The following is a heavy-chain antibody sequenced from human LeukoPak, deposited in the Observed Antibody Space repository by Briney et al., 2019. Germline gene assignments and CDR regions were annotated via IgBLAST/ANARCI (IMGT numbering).Heavy chain of an antibody. CDR2: IYTSGST. V-gene: IGHV4-4*07. Sequence: SETLSLTCTVSGGSMNSYSWSWIRQPAAKGLEWIGHIYTSGSTNYNPSLKSRVTMSVDTSKHQFSLKLSSVTAADTAVYYCVRNGLPADYWGQGTLVTVSS. CDR3: VRNGLPADY. CDR1: GGSMNSYS. D-gene: IGHD1-1*01. J-gene: IGHJ4*02.